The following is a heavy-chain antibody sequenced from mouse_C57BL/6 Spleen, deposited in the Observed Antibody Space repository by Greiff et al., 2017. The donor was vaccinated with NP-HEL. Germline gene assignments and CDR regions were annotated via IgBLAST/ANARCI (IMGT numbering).Heavy chain of an antibody. CDR3: ARMYDRDYAMDY. V-gene: IGHV2-2*01. CDR1: GFSLTSYG. CDR2: IWSGGST. D-gene: IGHD2-3*01. J-gene: IGHJ4*01. Sequence: VKLQESGPGLVQPSQSLSITCTVSGFSLTSYGVHWVRQSPGKGLEWLGVIWSGGSTDYNAAFISRLSISKDNSKSQVFFKMNSLQADDTAIYYCARMYDRDYAMDYWGQGTSVTVSS.